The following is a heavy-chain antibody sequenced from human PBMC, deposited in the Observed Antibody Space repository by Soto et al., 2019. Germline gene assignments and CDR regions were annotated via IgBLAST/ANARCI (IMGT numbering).Heavy chain of an antibody. CDR3: ARGSVAAAGTDFDY. J-gene: IGHJ4*02. CDR1: GGSISSTNYY. Sequence: SETLSLTCTVSGGSISSTNYYWGWIRQPPGKWLEWIGNIYFRGSTYYSPSLKSRVTMSVDPSKNQFSLKLSSVTAADTAIYYCARGSVAAAGTDFDYWGQGTLVTVSS. D-gene: IGHD6-13*01. V-gene: IGHV4-39*01. CDR2: IYFRGST.